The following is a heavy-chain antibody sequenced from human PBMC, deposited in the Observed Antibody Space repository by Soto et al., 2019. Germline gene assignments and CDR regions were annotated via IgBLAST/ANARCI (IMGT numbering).Heavy chain of an antibody. J-gene: IGHJ6*02. Sequence: QITLKESGPTLVKPTQTLTLTCTFSGFSLSTSGVGVGWIRQPPGKALEWLALFYWDDDKCYSPSLRSRLTINKDTSKNQVVLTMTNMDPVDTATYYCIQSRCGGDCLQSYASHYYYGMDVWGQGTTVTVSS. CDR2: FYWDDDK. CDR1: GFSLSTSGVG. D-gene: IGHD2-21*02. V-gene: IGHV2-5*02. CDR3: IQSRCGGDCLQSYASHYYYGMDV.